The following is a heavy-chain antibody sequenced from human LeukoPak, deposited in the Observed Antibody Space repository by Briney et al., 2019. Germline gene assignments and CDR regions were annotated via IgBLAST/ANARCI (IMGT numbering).Heavy chain of an antibody. CDR3: AGLPNAYSSSPFDY. V-gene: IGHV3-48*03. D-gene: IGHD6-6*01. J-gene: IGHJ4*02. Sequence: GGSLRLSCADSGFTFSSYEMNWVRQAPGKGLEWVSYISSSGSTIYYADSVKGRFTISRDNAKNSLYLQMNSLRAEDTAVYYCAGLPNAYSSSPFDYWGQGTLVTVSS. CDR2: ISSSGSTI. CDR1: GFTFSSYE.